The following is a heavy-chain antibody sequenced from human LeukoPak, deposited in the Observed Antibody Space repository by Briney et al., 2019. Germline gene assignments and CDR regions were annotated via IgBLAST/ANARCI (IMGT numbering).Heavy chain of an antibody. D-gene: IGHD2-2*01. V-gene: IGHV3-21*01. J-gene: IGHJ4*02. CDR3: ARGRGSSRDFDY. CDR1: GFAFSTSN. CDR2: ISTSSSYI. Sequence: PGGSLRLSCAASGFAFSTSNMNWVRQAPGKGLEWVSSISTSSSYISYTDSVKGRFTISRDNAKNSLYLQMNSLRAEDTAMYYCARGRGSSRDFDYWGQGTLVTVSS.